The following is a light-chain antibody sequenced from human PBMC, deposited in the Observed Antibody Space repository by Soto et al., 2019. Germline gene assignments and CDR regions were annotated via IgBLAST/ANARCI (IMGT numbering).Light chain of an antibody. Sequence: QSALTQPASVSGSPGQSIAISCTGTSSDIGRYNLVSWYQHHPGKAPKAVIYEGTKRPAGVSNRFSGSKSGNTASLTISGLQAEDDTDYYCFSYVGSSTLVFGGGTQLTVL. V-gene: IGLV2-23*01. CDR3: FSYVGSSTLV. CDR2: EGT. J-gene: IGLJ2*01. CDR1: SSDIGRYNL.